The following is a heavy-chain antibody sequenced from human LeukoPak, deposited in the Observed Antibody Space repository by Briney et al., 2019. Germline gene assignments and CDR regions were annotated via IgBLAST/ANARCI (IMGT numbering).Heavy chain of an antibody. J-gene: IGHJ5*02. CDR3: ATDHSMANTAWWFDP. CDR2: INPNSGAT. V-gene: IGHV1-2*02. Sequence: ASVKVSCKASGYTFIDYYLLWVRQAPGQGLECLGWINPNSGATNSSQKFQGRVTMTRDTSISTAYMELSGLRSDDTAVYYCATDHSMANTAWWFDPWGQGTLVTVSS. D-gene: IGHD5-24*01. CDR1: GYTFIDYY.